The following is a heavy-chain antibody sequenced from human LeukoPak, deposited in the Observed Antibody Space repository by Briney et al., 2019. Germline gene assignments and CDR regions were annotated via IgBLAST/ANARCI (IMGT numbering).Heavy chain of an antibody. CDR1: GGSVSSGSYH. D-gene: IGHD4-17*01. Sequence: SEILSLTCTVSGGSVSSGSYHWSWIRQPPGKGLEWIGYTHYSGNTYYNPSLKSRVTISLDTSKKQFSLWLRSVTAADTAVYYCARVRGDYVNLFDPWGQGTLVIVSS. CDR3: ARVRGDYVNLFDP. V-gene: IGHV4-61*01. CDR2: THYSGNT. J-gene: IGHJ5*02.